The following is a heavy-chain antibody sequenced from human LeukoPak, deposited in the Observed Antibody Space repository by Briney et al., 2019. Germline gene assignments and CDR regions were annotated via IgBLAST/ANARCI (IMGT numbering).Heavy chain of an antibody. D-gene: IGHD1-1*01. J-gene: IGHJ4*02. CDR2: IKQDGSEK. CDR3: ARGIGLERKYFQFDY. V-gene: IGHV3-7*01. CDR1: GFTFSSYW. Sequence: GGSLRLSCAASGFTFSSYWMSWVRQAPGKGLEWVANIKQDGSEKYYVDSVKGRFTISRDNAKNSVYLQMNSLRAEDTAVYFCARGIGLERKYFQFDYWGQGILVTVSS.